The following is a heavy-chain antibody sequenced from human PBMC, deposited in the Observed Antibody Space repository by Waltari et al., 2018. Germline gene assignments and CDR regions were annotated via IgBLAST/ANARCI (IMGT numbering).Heavy chain of an antibody. CDR2: ISGLNVNR. D-gene: IGHD3-22*01. Sequence: QVQLVQSGAEVKKPGASVKVSCTASGYTFNSYGISWVRQAPGQGLEWMGWISGLNVNRKYAQKFQGRVTMTTDTATSTAYMDLRSLRTDDTAVYYCARVTYYYDSSGYFTYYLDSWGQGTLVTVSS. V-gene: IGHV1-18*01. J-gene: IGHJ5*01. CDR3: ARVTYYYDSSGYFTYYLDS. CDR1: GYTFNSYG.